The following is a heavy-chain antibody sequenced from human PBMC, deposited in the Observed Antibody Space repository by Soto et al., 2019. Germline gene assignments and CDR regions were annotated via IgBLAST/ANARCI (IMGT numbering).Heavy chain of an antibody. J-gene: IGHJ6*02. V-gene: IGHV1-18*01. CDR2: ISAYNGNT. CDR3: ASVNIAAPYYYGMDV. Sequence: QVQLVQSGAAVKKPGASVKVSCKASGYTFTSYGISWVRQAPGQGLEWMGWISAYNGNTNYAQKLQGRVTMTTDTSTSTAYMELRILRSDDTAVYYCASVNIAAPYYYGMDVWGQGTTVTVSS. CDR1: GYTFTSYG. D-gene: IGHD6-6*01.